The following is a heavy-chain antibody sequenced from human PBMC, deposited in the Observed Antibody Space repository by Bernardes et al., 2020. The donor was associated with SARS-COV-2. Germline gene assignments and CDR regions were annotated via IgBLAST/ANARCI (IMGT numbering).Heavy chain of an antibody. Sequence: GGSLRLSCAASGFTVSSNYMSWVRQAPGKGLEWVSVIYSGGSTYYADSVKGRFTISRDNSKNTLYLQMNSLRAEDTAVYYVARDPALDYYVSSGYYSFDIWGQGTMVTVSS. CDR3: ARDPALDYYVSSGYYSFDI. J-gene: IGHJ3*02. CDR1: GFTVSSNY. CDR2: IYSGGST. D-gene: IGHD3-22*01. V-gene: IGHV3-66*01.